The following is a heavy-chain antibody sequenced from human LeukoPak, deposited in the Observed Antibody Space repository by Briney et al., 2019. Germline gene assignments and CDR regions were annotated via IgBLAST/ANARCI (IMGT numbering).Heavy chain of an antibody. CDR1: GFTFSSYG. CDR3: AVDVAAISTGVHY. J-gene: IGHJ4*02. Sequence: PGGSLRLSCAASGFTFSSYGMRWVRQAPGKGREWVAAIWYDGSNKNYADSAKGRFIISRDNSKNTVYLEMNGLRAEDTAVYYCAVDVAAISTGVHYWGQGTLVTVSS. D-gene: IGHD4-23*01. V-gene: IGHV3-33*01. CDR2: IWYDGSNK.